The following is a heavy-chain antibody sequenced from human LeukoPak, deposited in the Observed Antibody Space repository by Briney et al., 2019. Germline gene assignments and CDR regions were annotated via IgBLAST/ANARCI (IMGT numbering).Heavy chain of an antibody. J-gene: IGHJ4*02. D-gene: IGHD5-24*01. V-gene: IGHV3-30*18. CDR2: LLQDGSDK. Sequence: GRSLRLSCAASGFTFSNLGFHWVRQAPGKGLEWVATLLQDGSDKYYADSVKGRFTMSRDNSKNTLYLQMNSLRAEDTALYYCAKDLGDGYNYFDYWGQGTLVTVSS. CDR3: AKDLGDGYNYFDY. CDR1: GFTFSNLG.